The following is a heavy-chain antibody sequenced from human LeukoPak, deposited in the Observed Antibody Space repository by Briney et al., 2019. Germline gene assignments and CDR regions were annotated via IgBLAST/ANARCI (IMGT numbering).Heavy chain of an antibody. D-gene: IGHD4-17*01. CDR3: ARDSRYYGDFVDY. Sequence: GASVKVSCEASGYTFTSYGISWVRQAPGQGLEWMGWISAYNGNTKYAQNLQGSVTMTTDTSTSTAYMELRSLRSDDTAVYYCARDSRYYGDFVDYWGQGTLITVSS. CDR2: ISAYNGNT. J-gene: IGHJ4*02. V-gene: IGHV1-18*01. CDR1: GYTFTSYG.